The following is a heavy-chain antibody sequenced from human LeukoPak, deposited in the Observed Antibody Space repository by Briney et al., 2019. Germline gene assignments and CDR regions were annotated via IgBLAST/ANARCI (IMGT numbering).Heavy chain of an antibody. CDR1: GGSFSGYY. J-gene: IGHJ5*02. D-gene: IGHD3-22*01. V-gene: IGHV4-34*01. CDR2: INHSGST. Sequence: PSETLSLTCAVYGGSFSGYYWSWIRQPPGKGLEGIGEINHSGSTNYNPSLKSRVTISVDTSKNQFSLKLSSVTAADTAVYYCARHNYYDSSGYRGWFDPWGQGTLVTVSS. CDR3: ARHNYYDSSGYRGWFDP.